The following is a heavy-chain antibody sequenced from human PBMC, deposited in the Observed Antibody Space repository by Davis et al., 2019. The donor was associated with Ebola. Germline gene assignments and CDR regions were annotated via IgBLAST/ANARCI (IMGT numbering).Heavy chain of an antibody. V-gene: IGHV4-61*08. CDR2: TYYSGST. Sequence: SETLSLTCAVSGGSISSGGYSWSWIRQPPGKGLEWIGYTYYSGSTNYNPSLKSRITISVDTSKNQFSLKLSSVTAADTAVYYCARRRSYFDYWGQGTLVTVSS. CDR3: ARRRSYFDY. J-gene: IGHJ4*02. CDR1: GGSISSGGYS.